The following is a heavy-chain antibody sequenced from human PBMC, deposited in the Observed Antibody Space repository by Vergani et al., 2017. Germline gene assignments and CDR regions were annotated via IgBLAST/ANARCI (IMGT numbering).Heavy chain of an antibody. J-gene: IGHJ4*02. D-gene: IGHD3-22*01. CDR2: IYYSGST. Sequence: QVQLQESGPGLVKPSETLSLTRTVSGGSISSYYWSWIRQPPGKGLEWIGYIYYSGSTNYNPSLKSRVTISVDTSKNQFSLKLSSVTAADTAVYYCASGPHYDSSGSLGYWGQGTLVTVSS. CDR3: ASGPHYDSSGSLGY. V-gene: IGHV4-59*01. CDR1: GGSISSYY.